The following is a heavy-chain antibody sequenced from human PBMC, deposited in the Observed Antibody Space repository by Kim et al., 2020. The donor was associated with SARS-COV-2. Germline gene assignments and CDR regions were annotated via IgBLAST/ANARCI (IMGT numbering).Heavy chain of an antibody. CDR3: AREGSELRFLKWSIIPYFDY. D-gene: IGHD3-3*01. Sequence: GRVTITRDTSASTAYMELSSLRSEDTAVYYCAREGSELRFLKWSIIPYFDYWGQGTLVTVSS. V-gene: IGHV1-3*01. J-gene: IGHJ4*02.